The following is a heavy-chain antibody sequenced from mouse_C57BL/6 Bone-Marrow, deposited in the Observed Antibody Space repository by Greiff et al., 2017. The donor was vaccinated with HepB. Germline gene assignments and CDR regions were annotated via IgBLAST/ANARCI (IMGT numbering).Heavy chain of an antibody. Sequence: QVTLKESGPGILQSSQTLSLTCSFSGFSLSTSGMGVSWIRQPSGKGLEWLAHIYWDDDKRYNPSLKSRLTISKDTSRNQVFLKITSVDTADTATYYCARRYGNYYFDYWGQGTTLTVSS. CDR1: GFSLSTSGMG. V-gene: IGHV8-12*01. CDR3: ARRYGNYYFDY. J-gene: IGHJ2*01. CDR2: IYWDDDK. D-gene: IGHD2-10*02.